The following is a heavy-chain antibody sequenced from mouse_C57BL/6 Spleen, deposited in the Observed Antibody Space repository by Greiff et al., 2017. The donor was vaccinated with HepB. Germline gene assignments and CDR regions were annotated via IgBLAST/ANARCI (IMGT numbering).Heavy chain of an antibody. CDR3: ARKRIYYSNYDAMDY. CDR1: GYTFTSYG. V-gene: IGHV1-81*01. J-gene: IGHJ4*01. D-gene: IGHD2-5*01. Sequence: VKLQQSGAELARPGASVKLSCKASGYTFTSYGISWVKQRTGQGLEWIGEIYPRSGNTYYNEKFKGKATLTADKSSSTAYMELRSLTSEDSAVYVCARKRIYYSNYDAMDYWGQGTSVTVSS. CDR2: IYPRSGNT.